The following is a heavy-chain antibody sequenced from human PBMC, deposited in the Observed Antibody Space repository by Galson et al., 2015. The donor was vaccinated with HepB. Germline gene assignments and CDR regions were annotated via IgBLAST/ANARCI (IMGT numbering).Heavy chain of an antibody. CDR2: ISYDGSNK. CDR3: ARPIVVVPEDNWFDP. Sequence: SLRLSCAASGFTFSNAWMNWVRQAPGKGLEWVAVISYDGSNKYYADSVKGRFTISRDNSKNTLYLQMNSLRAEDTAVYYCARPIVVVPEDNWFDPWGQGTLVTVSS. J-gene: IGHJ5*02. D-gene: IGHD2-2*01. CDR1: GFTFSNAW. V-gene: IGHV3-30-3*01.